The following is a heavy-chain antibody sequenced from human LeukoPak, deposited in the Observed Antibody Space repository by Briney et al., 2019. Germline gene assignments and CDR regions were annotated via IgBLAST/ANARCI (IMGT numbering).Heavy chain of an antibody. CDR2: IIPILGIA. D-gene: IGHD3-3*01. CDR3: ASANDDFSDY. CDR1: VGTFISYA. Sequence: GASVTVSCKASVGTFISYAISWVRQAPGQGLEWMGRIIPILGIANYAQKFQGRVTITGDKSTSTAYMELSRLRSEDTAVYYCASANDDFSDYWGQGTLVTVSS. J-gene: IGHJ4*02. V-gene: IGHV1-69*04.